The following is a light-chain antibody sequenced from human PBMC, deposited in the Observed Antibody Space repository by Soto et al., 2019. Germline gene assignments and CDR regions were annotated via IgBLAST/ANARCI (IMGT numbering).Light chain of an antibody. J-gene: IGKJ2*01. V-gene: IGKV1-39*01. CDR2: AAS. CDR3: QQSYSTLYT. CDR1: QSISSY. Sequence: DIQMTQSPSSLSASVGDRVTITCRASQSISSYLNWYQQKPGKAPKLLIYAASSLQSGVPSRFSGSGSGTDFTLTISSLQPEDFATYYCQQSYSTLYTFGQVTKLEI.